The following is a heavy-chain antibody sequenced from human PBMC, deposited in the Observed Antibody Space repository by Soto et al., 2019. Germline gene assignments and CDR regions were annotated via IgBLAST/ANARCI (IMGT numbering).Heavy chain of an antibody. CDR1: GFTFTKSG. Sequence: GGSLRLSCTASGFTFTKSGMSWVRQAPGKGLEWVAGIGGSGRKTYYADSVKGRFSISRDNSKNSLFLQMNSLSADDTAIYYCAKDGLSDSPSAIDYWGLGTLVTVSS. V-gene: IGHV3-23*01. J-gene: IGHJ4*02. CDR3: AKDGLSDSPSAIDY. D-gene: IGHD6-13*01. CDR2: IGGSGRKT.